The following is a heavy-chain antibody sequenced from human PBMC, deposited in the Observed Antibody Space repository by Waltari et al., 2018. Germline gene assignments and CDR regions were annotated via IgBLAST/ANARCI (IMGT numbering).Heavy chain of an antibody. CDR1: GGTFSSYA. Sequence: QVQLVQSGAEVKKPGSSVKVSCKASGGTFSSYAISWVRQAPGQGLEWMGGIIPIFGTANDEQRFEGRVMVTADETTGTAYMELSTLRSGGTAVYYCARDPAMKTFYYFGMVVWGQGTTVTVSS. CDR2: IIPIFGTA. V-gene: IGHV1-69*13. J-gene: IGHJ6*02. CDR3: ARDPAMKTFYYFGMVV.